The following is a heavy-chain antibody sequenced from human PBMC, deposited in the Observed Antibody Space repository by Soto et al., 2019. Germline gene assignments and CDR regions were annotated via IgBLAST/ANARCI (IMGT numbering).Heavy chain of an antibody. Sequence: GGSLRLSCAASGFTFKTFVMNWVRQAPGKGLEWVSYISGSINTINFADSVRGRFTISRDNAKNSMYLQMNSLRDEDTAVYYCVRDEGAIFGVAYYYGMDVWGQGTRVTVSS. D-gene: IGHD3-3*01. CDR1: GFTFKTFV. V-gene: IGHV3-48*02. CDR3: VRDEGAIFGVAYYYGMDV. CDR2: ISGSINTI. J-gene: IGHJ6*02.